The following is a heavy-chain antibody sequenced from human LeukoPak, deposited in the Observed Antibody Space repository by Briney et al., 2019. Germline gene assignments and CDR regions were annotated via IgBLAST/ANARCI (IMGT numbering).Heavy chain of an antibody. D-gene: IGHD3-22*01. Sequence: PGGSLRLSCAASGFTFDDYAMHWVRQAPGNGLEWVSGISWNSGSIGYADSVKGRFTISRDNAKNSLYLQMNSLRAEDTALYCCAIKNYYDSSGPFDYWGQGTLVTVSS. CDR2: ISWNSGSI. CDR3: AIKNYYDSSGPFDY. J-gene: IGHJ4*02. CDR1: GFTFDDYA. V-gene: IGHV3-9*01.